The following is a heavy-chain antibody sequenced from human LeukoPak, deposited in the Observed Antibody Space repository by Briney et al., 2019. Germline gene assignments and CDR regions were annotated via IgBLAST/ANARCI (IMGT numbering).Heavy chain of an antibody. CDR2: IWYDGSNK. CDR3: AKGTDFWSGSTFDY. D-gene: IGHD3-3*01. V-gene: IGHV3-33*06. J-gene: IGHJ4*02. Sequence: GGSLRLSCAASGFTFSSYGMHWVRQAPGKGLEWVAVIWYDGSNKYYADSVKGRFTISRDNSKNTLYLQMNSLRAEDTAVYYCAKGTDFWSGSTFDYWGQGTLVTVSS. CDR1: GFTFSSYG.